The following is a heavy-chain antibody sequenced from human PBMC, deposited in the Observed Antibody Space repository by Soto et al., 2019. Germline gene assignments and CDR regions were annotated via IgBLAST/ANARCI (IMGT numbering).Heavy chain of an antibody. D-gene: IGHD6-13*01. CDR1: GGTFSSYA. Sequence: SVKVSFKASGGTFSSYAISWLRQAPGQGLEWMGGIIPIFGTANYAQKFQGRVTITADEPTSTAYMELSSLRSEDTAVYYCARIGAADTFDYWGQGTLVTVSS. CDR2: IIPIFGTA. V-gene: IGHV1-69*13. J-gene: IGHJ4*02. CDR3: ARIGAADTFDY.